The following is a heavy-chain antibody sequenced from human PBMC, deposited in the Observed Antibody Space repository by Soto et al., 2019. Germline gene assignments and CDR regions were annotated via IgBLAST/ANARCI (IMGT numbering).Heavy chain of an antibody. J-gene: IGHJ4*02. CDR1: GASFTSNDW. D-gene: IGHD3-9*01. CDR2: IYRTGST. Sequence: SETLSLTCAVSGASFTSNDWWTWVRQPPGRGLEWIGEIYRTGSTNYNPSLKSRVTISLDKSENQFSLKVTSLTAADTAVYYCARAYYDIVDYWGQGTLVTVSS. CDR3: ARAYYDIVDY. V-gene: IGHV4-4*02.